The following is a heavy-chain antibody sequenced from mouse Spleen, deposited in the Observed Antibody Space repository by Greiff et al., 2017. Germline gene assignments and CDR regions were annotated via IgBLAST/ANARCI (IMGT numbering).Heavy chain of an antibody. CDR2: ISYDGSN. CDR3: ARERHGYGYYFDY. Sequence: EVQLQQSGPGLVKPSQSLSLTCSVTGYSITSGYYWNWIRQFPGNKLEWMGYISYDGSNNYNPSLKNRISITRDTSKNQFFLKLNSVTTEDTATYYCARERHGYGYYFDYWGQGTTLTVSS. J-gene: IGHJ2*01. CDR1: GYSITSGYY. D-gene: IGHD2-2*01. V-gene: IGHV3-6*01.